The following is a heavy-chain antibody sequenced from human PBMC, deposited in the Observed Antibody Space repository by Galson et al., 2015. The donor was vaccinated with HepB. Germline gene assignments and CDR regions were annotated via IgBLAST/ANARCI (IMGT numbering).Heavy chain of an antibody. CDR3: ARDRISSLLVRGSNYYYGMDV. J-gene: IGHJ6*02. Sequence: SVKVSCKASGYTFTSYGISWVRQAPGQGLEWMGWISAYNGNTNYAQKLQGRVTMTTETSTSTAYMELRSLRSDDTAVYYCARDRISSLLVRGSNYYYGMDVWGQGTTVTVSS. CDR2: ISAYNGNT. D-gene: IGHD6-13*01. CDR1: GYTFTSYG. V-gene: IGHV1-18*04.